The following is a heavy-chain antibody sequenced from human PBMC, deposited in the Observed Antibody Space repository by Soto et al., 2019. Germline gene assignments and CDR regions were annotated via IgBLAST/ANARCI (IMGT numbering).Heavy chain of an antibody. CDR2: ISYDGSNK. D-gene: IGHD3-3*01. V-gene: IGHV3-30*14. J-gene: IGHJ6*04. CDR3: ARGYDFWSGMVF. Sequence: GGSLRLSCAASGFTFSSYAMHWVRQAPGKGLEWVAVISYDGSNKYYADSVKGRFTISRHNSKNTLYLQMNSLRAEDTAVYYCARGYDFWSGMVFWGKGTTVTVSS. CDR1: GFTFSSYA.